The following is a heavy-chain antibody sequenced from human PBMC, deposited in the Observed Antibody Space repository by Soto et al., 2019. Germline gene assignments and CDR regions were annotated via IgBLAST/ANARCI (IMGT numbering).Heavy chain of an antibody. CDR2: ISYDGSNK. D-gene: IGHD6-19*01. CDR3: AKFTSGWYGDWAIDY. J-gene: IGHJ4*02. CDR1: GFTFSSYG. V-gene: IGHV3-30*18. Sequence: QVQLVESGGGVVQPGRSLRLSCAASGFTFSSYGMHWVRQAPGKGLEWVAVISYDGSNKYYADSVKGRFTISRDNSKNTLYLQMNSLRAEDTAEYYCAKFTSGWYGDWAIDYWGQGTLVTVSS.